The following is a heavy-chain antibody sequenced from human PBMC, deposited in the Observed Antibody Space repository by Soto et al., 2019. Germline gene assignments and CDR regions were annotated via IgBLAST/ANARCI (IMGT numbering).Heavy chain of an antibody. J-gene: IGHJ4*02. CDR1: GDSITTNGYY. D-gene: IGHD2-21*02. Sequence: PSDTLSLTCSVSGDSITTNGYYWGWIRQPPGKGLQWIGNVYWTGSTFSHPSLTSRVFISVDTSKNEFSLRLTSVTAADAGVYYCTRDGMTTGDTWGPGTLVTVSS. CDR3: TRDGMTTGDT. V-gene: IGHV4-39*07. CDR2: VYWTGST.